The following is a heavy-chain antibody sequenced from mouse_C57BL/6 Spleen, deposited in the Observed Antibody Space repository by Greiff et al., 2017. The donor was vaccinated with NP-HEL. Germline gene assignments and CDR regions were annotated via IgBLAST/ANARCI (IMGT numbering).Heavy chain of an antibody. CDR1: GFSLTSYG. CDR2: IWSGGST. J-gene: IGHJ1*03. CDR3: ASSITTVVSYWYFDV. Sequence: VQLQESGPGLVQPSQSLSITCTVSGFSLTSYGIHWVRQSPGKGLEWLGVIWSGGSTDYNAAFISRLSISKDNSKSQVFFKMNSLQADDTAIYYCASSITTVVSYWYFDVWGTGTTVTVSS. V-gene: IGHV2-2*01. D-gene: IGHD1-1*01.